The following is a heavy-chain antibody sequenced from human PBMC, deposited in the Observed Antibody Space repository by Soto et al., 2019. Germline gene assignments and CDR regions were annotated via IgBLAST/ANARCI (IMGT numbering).Heavy chain of an antibody. CDR1: GYTFTSYV. J-gene: IGHJ6*02. CDR3: ARDCSSTSCYSYGMDV. D-gene: IGHD2-2*01. CDR2: ISAYNGNT. Sequence: ASVKVSCKASGYTFTSYVISWVRQAPAQGLEWMGWISAYNGNTNFAQKLQGRVTMTTDTSTSTAYMELRSLRSDDTAVYYCARDCSSTSCYSYGMDVWGQGTTVTVCS. V-gene: IGHV1-18*01.